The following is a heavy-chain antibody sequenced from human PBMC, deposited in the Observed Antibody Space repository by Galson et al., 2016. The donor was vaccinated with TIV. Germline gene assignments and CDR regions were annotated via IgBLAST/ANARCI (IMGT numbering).Heavy chain of an antibody. Sequence: QSGAEVKKPGESLKISCKGSGYRFSSYWIGWVRQRPGKGLEWLGIIFPDDSGTRYSPSLEGQVTFSADKSIRTAYLQWSSLKASDTAIYYGARHSRYSDSSGYHYFDSWGQGTMVTVSS. D-gene: IGHD3-22*01. CDR3: ARHSRYSDSSGYHYFDS. CDR1: GYRFSSYW. J-gene: IGHJ4*02. CDR2: IFPDDSGT. V-gene: IGHV5-51*01.